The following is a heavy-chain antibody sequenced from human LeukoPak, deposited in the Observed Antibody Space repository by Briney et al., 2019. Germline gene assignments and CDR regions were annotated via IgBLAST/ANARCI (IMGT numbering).Heavy chain of an antibody. CDR3: AKGTILGVVPPD. CDR2: ISGSGGGT. J-gene: IGHJ4*01. Sequence: GGSLRLSCAASGLTFSSYAMSCVRQAPGKGLEWVSAISGSGGGTYYADSVEGRFTISRDNSKNTLYLQMNSLRVEDTAVYYCAKGTILGVVPPDWGQGTLVTVSS. CDR1: GLTFSSYA. D-gene: IGHD3-3*01. V-gene: IGHV3-23*01.